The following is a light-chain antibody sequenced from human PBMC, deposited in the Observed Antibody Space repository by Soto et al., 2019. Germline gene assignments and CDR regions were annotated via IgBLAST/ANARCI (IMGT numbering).Light chain of an antibody. Sequence: EIVLTQSPGTLSLSPGERATLSCRASQSGSSSYLAWYQQKPGQAPRLLIYGASSRATGIPDRFSGSGSGTDFTLTISRLEPEDFAVYYCHHYGCSWTFGQGTKVEIK. V-gene: IGKV3-20*01. CDR2: GAS. CDR1: QSGSSSY. J-gene: IGKJ1*01. CDR3: HHYGCSWT.